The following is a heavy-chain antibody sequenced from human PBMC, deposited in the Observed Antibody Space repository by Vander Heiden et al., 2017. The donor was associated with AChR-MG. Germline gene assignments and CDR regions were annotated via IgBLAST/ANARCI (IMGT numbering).Heavy chain of an antibody. D-gene: IGHD2-15*01. CDR1: GGPLSSYY. CDR3: ARGVAGHDYYYGMDV. CDR2: IDTSRST. V-gene: IGHV4-4*07. Sequence: QVQLQESAPGLVKPSATLSPTCTVSGGPLSSYYWCWSRQPAGKGLEWNGRIDTSRSTNYNPTLKSRVTMSVDTSKNQFSLKLTSVTAADTAVYYCARGVAGHDYYYGMDVWGQGTTVTVSS. J-gene: IGHJ6*02.